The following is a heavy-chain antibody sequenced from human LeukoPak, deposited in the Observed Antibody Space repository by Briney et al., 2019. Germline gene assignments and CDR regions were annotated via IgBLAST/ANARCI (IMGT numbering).Heavy chain of an antibody. Sequence: GESLKISCKGSGYSFTSYWIGWVRQMPGKGLEWMGIIYPGDSDTRYSPSFQGQVTISADKSISTAYLQWSSLKASDTAMYYCAREYPPYSSSWYQSFFDYWGQGTLVTVSS. CDR1: GYSFTSYW. V-gene: IGHV5-51*01. CDR2: IYPGDSDT. D-gene: IGHD6-13*01. J-gene: IGHJ4*02. CDR3: AREYPPYSSSWYQSFFDY.